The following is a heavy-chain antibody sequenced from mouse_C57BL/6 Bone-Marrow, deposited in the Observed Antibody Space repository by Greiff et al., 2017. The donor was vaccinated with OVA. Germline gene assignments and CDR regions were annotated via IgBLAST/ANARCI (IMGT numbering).Heavy chain of an antibody. J-gene: IGHJ1*03. CDR2: INPDSSTI. V-gene: IGHV4-1*01. CDR1: GIDFSRYW. D-gene: IGHD1-2*01. Sequence: GIDFSRYWMSWVRRAPGKGLEWIGEINPDSSTINYVPSLKDKFIISRDNAKNTLYLQMSKVRSEDTALYYCARPSLLRYWYFDVWGTGTTVTVSS. CDR3: ARPSLLRYWYFDV.